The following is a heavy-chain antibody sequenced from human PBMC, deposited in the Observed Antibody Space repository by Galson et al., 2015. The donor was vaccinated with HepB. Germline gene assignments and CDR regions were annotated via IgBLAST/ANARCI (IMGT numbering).Heavy chain of an antibody. J-gene: IGHJ4*02. D-gene: IGHD6-13*01. CDR2: ISSSSSYI. Sequence: SLRLSCAASGFTFSSYSMNWVRQAPGKGLEWVSSISSSSSYIYYADSVKGRFTISRDNAKNSLYLQMNSLRAEDTAVYYCAREMGAAGTDYWGQGTLVTVSS. CDR3: AREMGAAGTDY. CDR1: GFTFSSYS. V-gene: IGHV3-21*01.